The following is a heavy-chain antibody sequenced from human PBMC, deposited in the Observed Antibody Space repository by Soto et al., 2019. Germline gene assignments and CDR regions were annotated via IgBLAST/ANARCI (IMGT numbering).Heavy chain of an antibody. CDR2: IYSSGTT. J-gene: IGHJ6*02. Sequence: GGSLILSCAASGFTVTSNYMNWVRQAPGKGLEWVSIIYSSGTTYYADSVKGRFTISRDKSKNTLYLQMRNLRAEDTAIYYCARVDTYDYYYAMDVWGQGTTVTVSS. V-gene: IGHV3-53*01. CDR1: GFTVTSNY. D-gene: IGHD5-18*01. CDR3: ARVDTYDYYYAMDV.